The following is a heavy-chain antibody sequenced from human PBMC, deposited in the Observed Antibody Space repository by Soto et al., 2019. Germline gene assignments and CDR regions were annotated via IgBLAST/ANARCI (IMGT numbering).Heavy chain of an antibody. CDR3: ARAGYCSSTSCYFGRGYYYYMDV. CDR1: GFTFSSYS. V-gene: IGHV3-21*01. Sequence: GGSLRLSCAASGFTFSSYSMNWVRQAPGKGLEWVSSISSSSSYIYYADSVKGRFTISRDNAKNSLYLQMNSLRAEDTAVYYCARAGYCSSTSCYFGRGYYYYMDVWGKGTTVTVSS. D-gene: IGHD2-2*01. CDR2: ISSSSSYI. J-gene: IGHJ6*03.